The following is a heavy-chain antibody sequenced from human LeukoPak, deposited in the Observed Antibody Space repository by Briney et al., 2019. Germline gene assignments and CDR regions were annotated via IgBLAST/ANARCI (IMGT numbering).Heavy chain of an antibody. CDR2: INPNSGGT. V-gene: IGHV1-2*02. CDR3: ARYSSGRPPFDY. J-gene: IGHJ4*02. Sequence: ASVKVSCKASGYTFSDYYIHWVRQAPGQGLEWMGWINPNSGGTNSAQKFQGRVTMTRDTSISTAYMELSSLRSDDTAVYYCARYSSGRPPFDYWGQGTLVTVSS. D-gene: IGHD3-22*01. CDR1: GYTFSDYY.